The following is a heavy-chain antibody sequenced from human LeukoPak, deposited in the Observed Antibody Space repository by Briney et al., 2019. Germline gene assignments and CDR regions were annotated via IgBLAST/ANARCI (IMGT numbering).Heavy chain of an antibody. V-gene: IGHV3-64*01. J-gene: IGHJ4*02. Sequence: GGSLRLSCEASGFTFNLYAMHWVRQAPGKGLDYVSAITSYGGLTYYAKSVKGRFTISRDNSKNTLYLQMGSLRTEDLAVYYCVRCGFSTDILTIDYWGQGTVVTVSS. CDR3: VRCGFSTDILTIDY. CDR2: ITSYGGLT. CDR1: GFTFNLYA. D-gene: IGHD2-2*01.